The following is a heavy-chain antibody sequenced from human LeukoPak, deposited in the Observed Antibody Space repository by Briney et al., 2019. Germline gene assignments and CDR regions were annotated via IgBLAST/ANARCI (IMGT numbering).Heavy chain of an antibody. D-gene: IGHD2-2*01. J-gene: IGHJ5*02. V-gene: IGHV4-34*01. CDR2: INHSGST. Sequence: PSETLSLTCAVYGGSFSGYYWSWIRQPPGKGLEWIEEINHSGSTNYNPSLKSRVTISVDTSKNQFSLKLSSVTAADTAVYYCARDRSSPEYQLPPSWFDPWGQGTLVTVSS. CDR3: ARDRSSPEYQLPPSWFDP. CDR1: GGSFSGYY.